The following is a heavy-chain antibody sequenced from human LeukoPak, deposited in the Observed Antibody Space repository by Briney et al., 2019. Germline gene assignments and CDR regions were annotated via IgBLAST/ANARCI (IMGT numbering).Heavy chain of an antibody. CDR3: ARNILDYGGNLNWFDP. D-gene: IGHD4-23*01. Sequence: KPSETLSLTCTVSGDSISSTSYYWSWIRQPAWKGLEWIGRIYSSGSTNYNPSLKSRVTMSLDTSKNQFSLKLTSVTAADTAVYYCARNILDYGGNLNWFDPWGQGTLVTVSS. V-gene: IGHV4-61*02. CDR1: GDSISSTSYY. J-gene: IGHJ5*02. CDR2: IYSSGST.